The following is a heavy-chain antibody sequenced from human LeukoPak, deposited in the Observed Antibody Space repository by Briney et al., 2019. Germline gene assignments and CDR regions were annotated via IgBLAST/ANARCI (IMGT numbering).Heavy chain of an antibody. CDR3: AITITIFGVVDY. CDR2: IYHSGST. V-gene: IGHV4-38-2*01. Sequence: SETLSLTCAVSGYSISSGYYWGWIRQPPGKGVGWSGSIYHSGSTYYNPSLKSRVTISVDTSKNQFSLKLSSVTAADTAVYYCAITITIFGVVDYWGQGTLVTVSS. CDR1: GYSISSGYY. J-gene: IGHJ4*02. D-gene: IGHD3-3*01.